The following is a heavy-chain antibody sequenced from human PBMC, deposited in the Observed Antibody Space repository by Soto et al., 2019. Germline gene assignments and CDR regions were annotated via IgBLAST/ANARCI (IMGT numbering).Heavy chain of an antibody. Sequence: QLQESGPGLLKPSETLSLTCTVSGGSISSPSYNWGWVRQAPGKGPEWLGTIFYPGTAHYNPSLKRRLAISVDTSKSQVSLSLTSVTAADTAGYYCTTVASTHFDSWGQGAQVTVSS. J-gene: IGHJ4*02. V-gene: IGHV4-39*01. CDR2: IFYPGTA. CDR1: GGSISSPSYN. CDR3: TTVASTHFDS. D-gene: IGHD4-17*01.